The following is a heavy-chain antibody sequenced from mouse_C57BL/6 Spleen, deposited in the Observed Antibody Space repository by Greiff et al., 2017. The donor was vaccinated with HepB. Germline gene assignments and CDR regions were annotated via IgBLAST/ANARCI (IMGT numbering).Heavy chain of an antibody. V-gene: IGHV1-82*01. D-gene: IGHD1-1*01. CDR3: ARSPHYYGSSCFDY. CDR1: GYAFSSSW. CDR2: IYPGDGDT. Sequence: VKLMESGPELVKPGASVKISCKASGYAFSSSWMNWVKQRPGKGLEWIGRIYPGDGDTNYNGKFKGKATLTADKSSSTAYMQLSSLTSEDSAVYFCARSPHYYGSSCFDYWGQGTTLTVSS. J-gene: IGHJ2*01.